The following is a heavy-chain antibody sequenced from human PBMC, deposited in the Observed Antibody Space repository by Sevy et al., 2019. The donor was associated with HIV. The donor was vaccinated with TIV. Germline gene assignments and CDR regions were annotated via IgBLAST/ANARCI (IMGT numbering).Heavy chain of an antibody. CDR2: IGTVGDT. J-gene: IGHJ4*02. CDR3: ARGGSGSNYTRGSFDY. CDR1: GFTFSNYD. V-gene: IGHV3-13*01. D-gene: IGHD1-26*01. Sequence: GGSLRLSCAASGFTFSNYDMHWVRQATEKGLEWVSAIGTVGDTYYPDSVQGRFTISRENAKNSLYLQMNSLRAGDTAVYYCARGGSGSNYTRGSFDYWGQGALVTVSS.